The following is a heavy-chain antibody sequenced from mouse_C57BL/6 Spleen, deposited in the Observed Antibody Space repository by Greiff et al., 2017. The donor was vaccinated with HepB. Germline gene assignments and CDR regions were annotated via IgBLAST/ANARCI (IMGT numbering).Heavy chain of an antibody. Sequence: VKLQQPGAELVKPGASVKMSCKASGYTFTSYWITWVKQRPGQGLEWIGDIYPGSGSTNYNEKFKSKATLTVDTSSSTAYMQLSSLTSEDSAVYYCARSGLRTRGYYAMDYWGQGTSVTVSS. CDR3: ARSGLRTRGYYAMDY. V-gene: IGHV1-55*01. D-gene: IGHD1-1*01. CDR1: GYTFTSYW. CDR2: IYPGSGST. J-gene: IGHJ4*01.